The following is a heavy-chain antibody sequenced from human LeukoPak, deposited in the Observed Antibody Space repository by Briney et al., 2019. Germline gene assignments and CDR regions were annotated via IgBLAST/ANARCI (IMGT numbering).Heavy chain of an antibody. Sequence: LETLSLTCAVSGYSISSGYYWGWIRQPPGKGLEWIGSIYHSGSTYYNPSLKTRVTISVDTSKNQFSLNLSSVTAADTAVYYCARGPAAINYWGQGTLVTVSS. J-gene: IGHJ4*02. CDR2: IYHSGST. CDR3: ARGPAAINY. V-gene: IGHV4-38-2*01. D-gene: IGHD2-2*02. CDR1: GYSISSGYY.